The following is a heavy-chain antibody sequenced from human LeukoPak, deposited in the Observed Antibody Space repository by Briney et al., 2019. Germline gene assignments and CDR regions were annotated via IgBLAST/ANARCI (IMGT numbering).Heavy chain of an antibody. CDR2: ISGSGGST. CDR3: AKETRPWGYFDY. Sequence: PGGSLRLSCAASGFTFSSYAMSWVRPAPGKGLEWVSAISGSGGSTYYADSVKGRFTISRDNSKNTLYLQMNSLRAEGTAVYYCAKETRPWGYFDYWGQGTLVTVSS. D-gene: IGHD7-27*01. J-gene: IGHJ4*02. V-gene: IGHV3-23*01. CDR1: GFTFSSYA.